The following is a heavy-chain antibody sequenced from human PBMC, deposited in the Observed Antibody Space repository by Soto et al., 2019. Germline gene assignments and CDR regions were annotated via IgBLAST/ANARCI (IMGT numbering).Heavy chain of an antibody. CDR3: AKVIGTAMAGGGFDY. V-gene: IGHV3-43*02. J-gene: IGHJ4*02. D-gene: IGHD5-18*01. CDR1: GFTFDDYA. Sequence: GGSLRLSCAASGFTFDDYAMHWVRQAPGKGLEWVSLISGDGGSTYYADSVKGRFTISRDNSKNSLYLQMNSLRTEDPALYYCAKVIGTAMAGGGFDYWGQGTLVTVSS. CDR2: ISGDGGST.